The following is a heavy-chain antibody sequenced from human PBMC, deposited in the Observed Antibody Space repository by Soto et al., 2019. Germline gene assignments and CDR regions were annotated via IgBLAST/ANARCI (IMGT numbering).Heavy chain of an antibody. Sequence: EVQLLESGGGLVQPGGSLRLSCAASGFTFSTYAMSWVRQAPGKGLEWVSAISGTGGSTYYADSVKGRLTISRDNSKNTLYLQMNSLRAEDTAVYYCAKNWDTTSSSSSHWGQGTLVTVSS. D-gene: IGHD6-6*01. CDR1: GFTFSTYA. CDR2: ISGTGGST. CDR3: AKNWDTTSSSSSH. V-gene: IGHV3-23*01. J-gene: IGHJ4*02.